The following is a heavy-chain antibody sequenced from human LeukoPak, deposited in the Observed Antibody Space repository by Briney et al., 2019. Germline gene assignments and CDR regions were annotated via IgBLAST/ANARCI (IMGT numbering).Heavy chain of an antibody. CDR3: ARDPTRRYPFDY. CDR2: INPSGGST. J-gene: IGHJ4*02. CDR1: GYTFTGYY. V-gene: IGHV1-46*01. D-gene: IGHD3-9*01. Sequence: ASVKVSFKASGYTFTGYYMHWVRQAPGQGLEWMGIINPSGGSTSYAQKFQGRVTMTRDTSTSTVYMELSSLRSEDTAVYYCARDPTRRYPFDYWGQGTLVTVSS.